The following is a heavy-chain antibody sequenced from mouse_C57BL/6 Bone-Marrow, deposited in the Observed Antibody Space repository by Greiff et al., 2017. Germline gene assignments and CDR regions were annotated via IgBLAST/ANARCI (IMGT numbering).Heavy chain of an antibody. Sequence: EVKLVESEGGLVQPGSSMKLSCTASGFTFSDYYMAWVRQVPEKGLEWVANINYDGSSTYYLDSLKSRFIISRDNAKNILYLQMSSLKSEDTATYDCARDASTVVATGYFDVWGTGTTVTVSS. J-gene: IGHJ1*03. CDR3: ARDASTVVATGYFDV. CDR1: GFTFSDYY. V-gene: IGHV5-16*01. D-gene: IGHD1-1*01. CDR2: INYDGSST.